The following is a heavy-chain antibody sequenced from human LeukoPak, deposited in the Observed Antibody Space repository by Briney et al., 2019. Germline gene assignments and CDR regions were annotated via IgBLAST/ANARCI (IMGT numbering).Heavy chain of an antibody. CDR3: AKSPCSSTNCRAEYFQH. D-gene: IGHD2-2*01. V-gene: IGHV3-23*01. CDR1: GFTFSSYA. Sequence: GGSLRLSCAASGFTFSSYAMSWVRQAPGKGLEWVSAISGSGGTTYYADSVKGRFTISRDNSKNTLYLQMNSLRAEDTAVYYCAKSPCSSTNCRAEYFQHWGQGTLVTVSS. CDR2: ISGSGGTT. J-gene: IGHJ1*01.